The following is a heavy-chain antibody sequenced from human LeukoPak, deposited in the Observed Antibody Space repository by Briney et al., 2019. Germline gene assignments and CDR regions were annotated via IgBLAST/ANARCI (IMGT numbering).Heavy chain of an antibody. J-gene: IGHJ4*02. CDR2: INPSGGST. D-gene: IGHD3-22*01. V-gene: IGHV1-46*01. Sequence: ASVEVSCRASGYTFTSYYMHWVRQAPGQGLEWMGIINPSGGSTSYAQKFQGRVTMTRDMSTSTVYMELSSLRSEDTAVYYCARIRYYYDSSGYYRQTSGFDYWGQGTLVTVSS. CDR1: GYTFTSYY. CDR3: ARIRYYYDSSGYYRQTSGFDY.